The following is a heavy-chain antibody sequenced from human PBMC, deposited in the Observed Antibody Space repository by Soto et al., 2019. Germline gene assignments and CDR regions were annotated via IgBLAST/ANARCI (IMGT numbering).Heavy chain of an antibody. CDR3: ARGHGVATTMGWFDP. CDR1: GFTFSSYG. D-gene: IGHD5-12*01. V-gene: IGHV3-33*01. J-gene: IGHJ5*02. Sequence: QVQLVESGGGVVQPGRSLRLSCAASGFTFSSYGIHWVRQAPGKGLEWVAVIYYDESNKYYADSVKGRFTISRDNSKNTLYLQMTSLRADDTAVYYCARGHGVATTMGWFDPWGQGTLVTVSS. CDR2: IYYDESNK.